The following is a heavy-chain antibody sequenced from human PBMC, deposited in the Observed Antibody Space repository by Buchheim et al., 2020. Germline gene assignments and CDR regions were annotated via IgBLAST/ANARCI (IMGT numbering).Heavy chain of an antibody. CDR1: GFSFSTYS. D-gene: IGHD3-3*01. CDR2: IRSSSSTI. V-gene: IGHV3-48*01. J-gene: IGHJ6*02. Sequence: EVQLVESGGGLVQPGGSLRLSCAASGFSFSTYSMNWARQAPGKGLEWVSYIRSSSSTIYYADSVKGRFTISRDNAKNSLYLQMNSLKVEDTAVYYCARGFLEWLFGMDVWGQGTT. CDR3: ARGFLEWLFGMDV.